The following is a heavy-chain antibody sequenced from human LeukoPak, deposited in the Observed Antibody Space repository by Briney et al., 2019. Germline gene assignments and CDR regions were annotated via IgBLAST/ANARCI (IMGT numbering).Heavy chain of an antibody. J-gene: IGHJ4*02. CDR1: GFTFSSYS. Sequence: GGSLRLSCAASGFTFSSYSMNWVRQAPGKGLEWVSSISSSSSYIYYADSVKGRFTISRDNAKNSLYLQMNSLRAEDTAVYYCARAVEQQLGIDYWGQGTLVTVSS. D-gene: IGHD6-13*01. CDR2: ISSSSSYI. V-gene: IGHV3-21*01. CDR3: ARAVEQQLGIDY.